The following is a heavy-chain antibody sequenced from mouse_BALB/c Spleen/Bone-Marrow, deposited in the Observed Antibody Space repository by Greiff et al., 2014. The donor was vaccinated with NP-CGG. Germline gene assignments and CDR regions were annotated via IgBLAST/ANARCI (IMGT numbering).Heavy chain of an antibody. V-gene: IGHV1-18*01. J-gene: IGHJ4*01. Sequence: VQLQQPGPELVKPGTSMKISCKASGYSFTDYTMNWVKQTLGKNLEWIGLINPYNGGSSYNQKFKGKATLTVDKSSSTAYMELLSLTSEDSAVYYCASGSMVTRYYAMDYWGQGTSVTVSS. CDR3: ASGSMVTRYYAMDY. CDR1: GYSFTDYT. D-gene: IGHD2-10*02. CDR2: INPYNGGS.